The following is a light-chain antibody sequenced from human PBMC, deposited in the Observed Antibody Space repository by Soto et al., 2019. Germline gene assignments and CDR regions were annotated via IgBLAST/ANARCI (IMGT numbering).Light chain of an antibody. CDR1: QYIDNH. CDR2: GAF. V-gene: IGKV1-27*01. Sequence: DIQMTQLPSSLSASVEGRVSITCRASQYIDNHLAWYQQKAGKSPQLLFFGAFTLQSGVPSRFSGSGSGTDFTLTINNVQPEDVATYYCQTYDKAPWTFGPGTKV. J-gene: IGKJ1*01. CDR3: QTYDKAPWT.